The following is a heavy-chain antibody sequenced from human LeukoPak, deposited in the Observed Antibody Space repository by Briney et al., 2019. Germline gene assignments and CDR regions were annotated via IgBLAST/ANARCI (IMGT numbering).Heavy chain of an antibody. J-gene: IGHJ4*02. Sequence: GWSLRLSCAASGFTFSSYWMSWVRQAPGKGQEWVANIKQDGSEKYYVDSVKGRFTISRDNAKNSLYLQMNSLRAEDTAVYYCARDGPARGYSVWGQGTLVTVSS. CDR3: ARDGPARGYSV. CDR1: GFTFSSYW. CDR2: IKQDGSEK. V-gene: IGHV3-7*01. D-gene: IGHD5-18*01.